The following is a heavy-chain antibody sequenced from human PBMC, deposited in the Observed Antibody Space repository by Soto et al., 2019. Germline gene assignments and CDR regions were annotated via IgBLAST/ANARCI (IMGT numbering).Heavy chain of an antibody. CDR3: AVGGMDV. D-gene: IGHD3-3*01. J-gene: IGHJ6*02. Sequence: SETLSLTCAVSGGSISRGGYSWSWIRQPPGKGLEWIGYIYHSGSTYYNPSLKSRVTISVDRSKNQFSLKLSSVTAADTAVYYCAVGGMDVWGQGTTVTVS. V-gene: IGHV4-30-2*01. CDR1: GGSISRGGYS. CDR2: IYHSGST.